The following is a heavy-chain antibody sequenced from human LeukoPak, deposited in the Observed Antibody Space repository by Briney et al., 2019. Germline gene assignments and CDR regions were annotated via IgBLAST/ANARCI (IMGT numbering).Heavy chain of an antibody. CDR2: MNPNSGNT. Sequence: ASVKVSCKASGYTFTSYDINWVRQATGQGLEWMGWMNPNSGNTGYAQKFQGRVTITRDTSASTAYMELSSLRSEDMAVYYCARDRGDILTGYYSYYFDYWGQGTLVTVSS. V-gene: IGHV1-8*03. J-gene: IGHJ4*02. CDR1: GYTFTSYD. CDR3: ARDRGDILTGYYSYYFDY. D-gene: IGHD3-9*01.